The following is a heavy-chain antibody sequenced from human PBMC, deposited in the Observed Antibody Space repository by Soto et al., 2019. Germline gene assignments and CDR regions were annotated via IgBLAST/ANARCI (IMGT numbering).Heavy chain of an antibody. CDR2: IIPIFGTI. CDR1: GGTFSRYP. CDR3: ARPRTVAATEGSDY. D-gene: IGHD4-4*01. V-gene: IGHV1-69*13. Sequence: SVKVSCKASGGTFSRYPIAWVRQAPGHGLEWMGQIIPIFGTISHAQNFQGRITITADESTSTAYMELSSLRSDDTAVYYCARPRTVAATEGSDYWGQGTLVIVSP. J-gene: IGHJ4*02.